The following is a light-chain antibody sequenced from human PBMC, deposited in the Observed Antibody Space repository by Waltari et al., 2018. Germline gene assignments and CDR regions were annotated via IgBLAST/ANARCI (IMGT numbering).Light chain of an antibody. J-gene: IGLJ2*01. CDR3: SSYTDSGTFVV. Sequence: QSALTQPASVSGSPGQSITISCTGTSSDVGGYNYVPWYQQHPGKAPKLMIYDFSKRPSGVSNRFSGSKSGNTASLTISGLQAEDEADYYCSSYTDSGTFVVIGGGTKLTVL. V-gene: IGLV2-14*01. CDR1: SSDVGGYNY. CDR2: DFS.